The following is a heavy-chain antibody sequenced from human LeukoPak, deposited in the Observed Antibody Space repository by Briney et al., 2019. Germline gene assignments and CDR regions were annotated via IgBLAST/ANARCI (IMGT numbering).Heavy chain of an antibody. CDR1: GYNFTSYW. CDR3: ATRSDGYSQFDF. J-gene: IGHJ4*02. Sequence: GESLKISCKASGYNFTSYWIGWVRQMPGKGLEWMGTIYPGDSDTRYSPSFQGQVTISADKSVSTAYLQWSRLKASDSAIYYCATRSDGYSQFDFWGQGTLVTVSS. V-gene: IGHV5-51*01. D-gene: IGHD5-24*01. CDR2: IYPGDSDT.